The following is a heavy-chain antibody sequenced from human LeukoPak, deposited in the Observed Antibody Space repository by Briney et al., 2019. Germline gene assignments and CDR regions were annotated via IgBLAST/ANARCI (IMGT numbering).Heavy chain of an antibody. Sequence: PGGSLRLSCAASGFTFSSYAMHWVRQAPGKGLEWVGRIKSKTDGGTTDYAAPVKGRFTISRDDSKNTLYLQMNSLKTEDTAVYYCTTDSYDYVWGSYRYTDYWGQGTLVTVSS. D-gene: IGHD3-16*02. CDR1: GFTFSSYA. CDR3: TTDSYDYVWGSYRYTDY. CDR2: IKSKTDGGTT. J-gene: IGHJ4*02. V-gene: IGHV3-15*01.